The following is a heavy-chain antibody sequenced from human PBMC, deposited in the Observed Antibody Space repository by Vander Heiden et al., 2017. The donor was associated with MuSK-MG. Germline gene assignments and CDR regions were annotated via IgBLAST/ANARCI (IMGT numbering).Heavy chain of an antibody. V-gene: IGHV3-21*01. CDR3: ARDLDFRLDY. J-gene: IGHJ4*02. Sequence: EVRLVDSGGGLVKPGGSLRRSCAASGFTFSSYSMNWVRQAPGRGPEWVSSISSSGTYIKYADSVKGRFTISRDNTKHSLFLQMNSLRAEDTAVYYCARDLDFRLDYWGQGTLVTVSS. D-gene: IGHD3-3*01. CDR1: GFTFSSYS. CDR2: ISSSGTYI.